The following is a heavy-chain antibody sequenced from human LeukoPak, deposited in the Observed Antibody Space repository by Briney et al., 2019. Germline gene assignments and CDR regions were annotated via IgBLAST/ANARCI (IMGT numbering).Heavy chain of an antibody. Sequence: NPSQTLSLTCTVSGGSISSGSYYWSWIRQPAGKGLEWIVRIYTSGSTNYNPSLKSRVTISVDTSKNQFSLKLSSVTAADTAVYYCARARGWYTDNWFDPWGRGTLVTVSS. CDR1: GGSISSGSYY. CDR3: ARARGWYTDNWFDP. V-gene: IGHV4-61*02. J-gene: IGHJ5*02. CDR2: IYTSGST. D-gene: IGHD6-19*01.